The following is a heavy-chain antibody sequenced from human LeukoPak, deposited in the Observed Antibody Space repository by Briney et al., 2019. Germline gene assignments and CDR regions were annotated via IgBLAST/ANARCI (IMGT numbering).Heavy chain of an antibody. J-gene: IGHJ3*02. CDR3: ARELGKRVVPAAYAFDI. CDR2: MNPNSGNT. V-gene: IGHV1-8*01. D-gene: IGHD2-2*01. Sequence: GASVKVSCKASGYTFTSYDINWVRQATGQGLEWMGWMNPNSGNTGYAQKFQGRVTMTRNTSISTAYMELSSLRSEDTAVYYCARELGKRVVPAAYAFDIWGQGTMVTVSS. CDR1: GYTFTSYD.